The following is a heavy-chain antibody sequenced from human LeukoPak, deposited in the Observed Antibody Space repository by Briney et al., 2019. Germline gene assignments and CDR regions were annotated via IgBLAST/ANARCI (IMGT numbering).Heavy chain of an antibody. D-gene: IGHD6-19*01. CDR2: FDPEDGET. CDR3: AADTSRWDLSFDY. CDR1: GYTLTALS. V-gene: IGHV1-24*01. Sequence: ASVKVSCKVSGYTLTALSVHWVRQAPGKGLEWMGGFDPEDGETIYAQNFQGRVTMTEDTSTDTAYMVLSGLTSEDTAVYYCAADTSRWDLSFDYWGQGTLVTVS. J-gene: IGHJ4*02.